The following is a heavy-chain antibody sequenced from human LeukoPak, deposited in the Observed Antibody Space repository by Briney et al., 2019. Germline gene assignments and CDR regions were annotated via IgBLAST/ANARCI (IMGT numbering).Heavy chain of an antibody. D-gene: IGHD3-16*01. Sequence: ESLKISCQGSGYSFSTYWIGWVRQLPREGLEWMGGIYPDDSDTRYSPSFQGQVTISADRPIRTAYLQWTSLKASDTAMYYCARQRGSAGTINWLDPWGQGTLVTVSS. CDR2: IYPDDSDT. CDR1: GYSFSTYW. V-gene: IGHV5-51*01. CDR3: ARQRGSAGTINWLDP. J-gene: IGHJ5*02.